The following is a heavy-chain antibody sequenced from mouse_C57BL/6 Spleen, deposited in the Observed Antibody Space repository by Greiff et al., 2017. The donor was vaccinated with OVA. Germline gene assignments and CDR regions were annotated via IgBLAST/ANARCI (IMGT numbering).Heavy chain of an antibody. CDR3: ARKEDYHWYFDV. CDR2: INPGSGGT. J-gene: IGHJ1*03. V-gene: IGHV1-54*01. Sequence: QVQLQQSGAELVRPGPSVKVSCKASGYAFTNYLIEWVKQRPGQGLEWIGVINPGSGGTNYNEKFKGKATLTADKSSSTAYMQLSSLTSEDSAVYFCARKEDYHWYFDVWGTGTTVTVSS. D-gene: IGHD2-4*01. CDR1: GYAFTNYL.